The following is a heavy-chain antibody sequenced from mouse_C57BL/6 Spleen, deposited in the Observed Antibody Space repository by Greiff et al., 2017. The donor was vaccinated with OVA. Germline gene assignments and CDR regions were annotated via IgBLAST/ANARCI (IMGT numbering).Heavy chain of an antibody. Sequence: EVQGVESGGGLMQPKGSLKLSCAASGFSFNTYAMNWVRQAPGKGLEWVARIRSKSNNYATYYADSVKDRFTISRDDSESMLYLQMNNLKTEDTAMYYCVRQRAYSNLDYWGQGTTLTVSS. D-gene: IGHD2-5*01. CDR2: IRSKSNNYAT. CDR1: GFSFNTYA. CDR3: VRQRAYSNLDY. J-gene: IGHJ2*01. V-gene: IGHV10-1*01.